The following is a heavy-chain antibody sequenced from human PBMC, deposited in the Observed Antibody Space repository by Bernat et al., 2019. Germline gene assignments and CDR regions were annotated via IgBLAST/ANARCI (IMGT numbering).Heavy chain of an antibody. D-gene: IGHD5-12*01. CDR2: IKQDGGEK. J-gene: IGHJ4*02. Sequence: QLVDSGGGLVQPGGSLRLSCAASGFTFTNYWMTWVRQAPGKGLMWVASIKQDGGEKYYVDSVKGRFTISRDNAKNSLYLQMNSLRAEDTTVYYCARSGPSEYNGYHYFEYCGQGTLVTVSS. V-gene: IGHV3-7*01. CDR3: ARSGPSEYNGYHYFEY. CDR1: GFTFTNYW.